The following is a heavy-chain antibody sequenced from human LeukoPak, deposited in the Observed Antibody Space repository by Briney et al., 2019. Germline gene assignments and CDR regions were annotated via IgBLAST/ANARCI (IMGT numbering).Heavy chain of an antibody. V-gene: IGHV4-4*07. J-gene: IGHJ5*02. Sequence: PSETLSLTCTVSGCSISSYYWSWIRQPAGKGLEWIGRIYTSGSTNYNPSLKSRVTMSVDTSKNQFSLKLSSVTAADTAVYYCACAGYSSSWYFGFDPWGQGTLVTVSS. CDR2: IYTSGST. D-gene: IGHD6-13*01. CDR1: GCSISSYY. CDR3: ACAGYSSSWYFGFDP.